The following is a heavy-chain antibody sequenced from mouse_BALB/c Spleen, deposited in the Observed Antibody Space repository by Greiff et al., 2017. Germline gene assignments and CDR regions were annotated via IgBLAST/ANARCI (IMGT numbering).Heavy chain of an antibody. CDR1: GFTFSSSA. CDR3: ARDLGSAMDY. J-gene: IGHJ4*01. CDR2: ISSGGSYT. V-gene: IGHV5-9-4*01. Sequence: EVQGGGSGGGLVKPGGALKLSCAAPGFTFSSSAMSWVRQSPEKRLEWVAEISSGGSYTYYPDTVTGRFTISRDNAKNTLYLEMSSLRSEDTAMYYCARDLGSAMDYWGQGTSVTVSS.